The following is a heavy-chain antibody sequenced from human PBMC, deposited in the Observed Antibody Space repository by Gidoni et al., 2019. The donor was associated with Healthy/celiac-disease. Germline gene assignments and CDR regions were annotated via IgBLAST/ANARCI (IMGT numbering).Heavy chain of an antibody. CDR3: ANNDY. CDR1: CGPISSGGYV. CDR2: IYYSGIT. D-gene: IGHD1-20*01. J-gene: IGHJ4*02. Sequence: VQVPESCAELVKPSPTLTLTCTVACGPISSGGYVWSWSGQHPGQGVEWIGYIYYSGITYYTPSLTSPVTISVDTSKNQVSLKLSSVTAADAAVYYCANNDYWGQGTPVTVSS. V-gene: IGHV4-31*01.